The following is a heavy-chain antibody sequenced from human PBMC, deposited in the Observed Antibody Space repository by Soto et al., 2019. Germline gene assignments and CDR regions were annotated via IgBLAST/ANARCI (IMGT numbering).Heavy chain of an antibody. J-gene: IGHJ4*02. Sequence: ASVNVSCKASGYTFTSHYIHLVRQAPGQGLEWMAIINPFGGSTNYAQRLQGIVTLTMDTYTSTVYMELSSLRSEDTAVYYCASDLAEDGLWGKGNLVTVSS. D-gene: IGHD3-16*01. CDR1: GYTFTSHY. V-gene: IGHV1-46*01. CDR3: ASDLAEDGL. CDR2: INPFGGST.